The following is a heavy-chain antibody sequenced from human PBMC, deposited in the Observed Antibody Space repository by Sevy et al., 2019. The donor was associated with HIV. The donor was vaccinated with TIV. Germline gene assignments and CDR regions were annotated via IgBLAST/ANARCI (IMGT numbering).Heavy chain of an antibody. CDR3: AKDGGWYHYAPSDH. CDR1: GFTFSSSG. V-gene: IGHV3-30*18. CDR2: ISYDGRNK. Sequence: GGSLRLSCSASGFTFSSSGMHWVRQAPGNGLEWVAFISYDGRNKYYADSVKGRFTISRDNSKNTLYLQMNSLRTEDTAVYYCAKDGGWYHYAPSDHRGQGTLVTVSS. J-gene: IGHJ5*02. D-gene: IGHD2-15*01.